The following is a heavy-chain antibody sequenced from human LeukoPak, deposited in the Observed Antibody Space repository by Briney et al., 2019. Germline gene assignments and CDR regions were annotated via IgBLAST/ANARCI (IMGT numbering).Heavy chain of an antibody. D-gene: IGHD3-22*01. J-gene: IGHJ4*02. V-gene: IGHV1-18*01. CDR2: ISAHNGNT. Sequence: ASVKVSCKASGYTFTSYGISWVRQAPGQGLEWMGWISAHNGNTNYAQKLQGRVTMTTDTSTNTAYMELRSLRADDTAVYYCARVSPRDYYYDSSGSDYWGQGTLVTVSS. CDR3: ARVSPRDYYYDSSGSDY. CDR1: GYTFTSYG.